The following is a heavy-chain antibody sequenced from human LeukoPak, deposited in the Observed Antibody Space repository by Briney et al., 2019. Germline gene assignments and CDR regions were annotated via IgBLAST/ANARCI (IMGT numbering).Heavy chain of an antibody. CDR1: GYTFTSYY. CDR3: ARVANRYNWNYALGY. Sequence: GASVKVSCKASGYTFTSYYMHWVRQAPGQGLEWMGIINPSGGSTSYAQKFQGRVTMTRDTSTSTVYMELSSLRSEDTAVYYCARVANRYNWNYALGYWGQGTLVTVSS. V-gene: IGHV1-46*01. D-gene: IGHD1-7*01. CDR2: INPSGGST. J-gene: IGHJ4*02.